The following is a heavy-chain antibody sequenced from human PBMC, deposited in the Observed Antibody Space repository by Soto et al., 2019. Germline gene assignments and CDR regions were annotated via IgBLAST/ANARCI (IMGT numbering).Heavy chain of an antibody. CDR2: IIPILGIA. J-gene: IGHJ4*02. D-gene: IGHD2-15*01. Sequence: ASVKVSCKASGGTFSSYTISWVRQAPGQGLEWMGRIIPILGIANYAQKFQGRVTITADKSTSTAYMELSSLRSEDTAVYYCARDSYYCSGGSCFYYWGQGTLVTVSS. CDR1: GGTFSSYT. V-gene: IGHV1-69*04. CDR3: ARDSYYCSGGSCFYY.